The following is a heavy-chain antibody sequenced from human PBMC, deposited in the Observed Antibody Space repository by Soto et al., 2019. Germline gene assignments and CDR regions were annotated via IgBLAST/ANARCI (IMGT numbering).Heavy chain of an antibody. D-gene: IGHD6-19*01. Sequence: QVQIVQSGAGVKRPGTSVRVSCKASGYTFTSFALHWVRQAPGQRLEWLGGIHGATGNTQSSQNFQGRLPITRDTAASTAYMELGSLTPEDTAVYYWARDRGAGWYEIDNWGQGTLVTVSA. V-gene: IGHV1-3*01. CDR1: GYTFTSFA. CDR2: IHGATGNT. CDR3: ARDRGAGWYEIDN. J-gene: IGHJ4*02.